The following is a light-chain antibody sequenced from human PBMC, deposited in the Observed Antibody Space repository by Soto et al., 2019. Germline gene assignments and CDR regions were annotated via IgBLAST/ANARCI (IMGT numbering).Light chain of an antibody. CDR3: AVWDASLNGVL. CDR2: GDD. CDR1: SSNIGSNS. J-gene: IGLJ2*01. V-gene: IGLV1-44*01. Sequence: QSVLTQPPSASGTPGQRFTISCSGSSSNIGSNSVIWYQQLPGATPKFVIYGDDQRPSWVPDRFSGSKSGTSASLAISGLQSEDEADYYCAVWDASLNGVLFGGGTKVTVL.